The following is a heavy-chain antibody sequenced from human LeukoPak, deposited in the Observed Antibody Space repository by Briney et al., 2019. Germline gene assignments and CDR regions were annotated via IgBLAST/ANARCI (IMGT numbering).Heavy chain of an antibody. CDR2: ISGSGGST. Sequence: GGSLRLSCAASGFTFSSYAMSWVRQAPGKGLEWVSAISGSGGSTYYADSVKGRFTISRDNSRNTLYLQMNSLRAEDTAVYYCAKGPQLLWFGEFFDWGQGTLVTVSS. V-gene: IGHV3-23*01. J-gene: IGHJ4*02. CDR1: GFTFSSYA. CDR3: AKGPQLLWFGEFFD. D-gene: IGHD3-10*01.